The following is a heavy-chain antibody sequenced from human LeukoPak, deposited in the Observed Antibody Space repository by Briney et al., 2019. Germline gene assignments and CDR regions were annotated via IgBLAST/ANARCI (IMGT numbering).Heavy chain of an antibody. V-gene: IGHV4-39*01. CDR3: ARGSRENYYDSSGYLDY. J-gene: IGHJ4*02. CDR2: IYYSGST. Sequence: PSETLSLTCTVSGGSISSSSYYWGWIRQPPGKGLEWIGSIYYSGSTYYNPSLKSRVTISVDTSKNQFSLKLSSVTAAGTAVYYCARGSRENYYDSSGYLDYWGQGTLVTVSS. CDR1: GGSISSSSYY. D-gene: IGHD3-22*01.